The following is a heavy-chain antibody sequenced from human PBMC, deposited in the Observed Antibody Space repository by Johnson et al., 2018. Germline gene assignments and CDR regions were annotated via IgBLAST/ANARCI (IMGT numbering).Heavy chain of an antibody. CDR1: GFTFSSYG. D-gene: IGHD5-24*01. CDR2: ISYDGSNQ. CDR3: ANTHVEMATIGGAFDI. Sequence: QVQPVQSGGGVVQPGRSLRLSCAASGFTFSSYGMHWVRQAPGKGLERVAVISYDGSNQYYADSVKGRLTISRDNAKHTLSLQMNRLRAEDSAVYYCANTHVEMATIGGAFDIWGQGTMVTVSS. J-gene: IGHJ3*02. V-gene: IGHV3-30*18.